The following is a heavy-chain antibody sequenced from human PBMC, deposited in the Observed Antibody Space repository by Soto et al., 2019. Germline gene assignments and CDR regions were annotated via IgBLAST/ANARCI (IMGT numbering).Heavy chain of an antibody. V-gene: IGHV1-24*01. D-gene: IGHD6-13*01. CDR3: ATTFNSSSCHRCGMDV. CDR1: GYTLTELS. Sequence: ASVKVSCKVSGYTLTELSMHWVRQAPGKGLEWMGGFDPEDGETIYAQKFQGRVTMTEDTSTDTAYMELSSLRSEDTAVFYCATTFNSSSCHRCGMDVWGKGTTVTVSS. CDR2: FDPEDGET. J-gene: IGHJ6*04.